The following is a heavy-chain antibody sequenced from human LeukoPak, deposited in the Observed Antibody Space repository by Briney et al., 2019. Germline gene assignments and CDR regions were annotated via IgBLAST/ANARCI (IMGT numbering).Heavy chain of an antibody. CDR1: GGTFSSYA. V-gene: IGHV1-69*06. CDR3: ARDEPYSSSWYLGYYYYYYMDV. CDR2: IIPIFGTA. J-gene: IGHJ6*03. Sequence: ASVKVSCKASGGTFSSYAISWVRQAPGQGLEWMGGIIPIFGTANYAQKFQGRVTITADKSTSTAYMELRSLRSDDTAVYYCARDEPYSSSWYLGYYYYYYMDVWGKGTTVTVSS. D-gene: IGHD6-13*01.